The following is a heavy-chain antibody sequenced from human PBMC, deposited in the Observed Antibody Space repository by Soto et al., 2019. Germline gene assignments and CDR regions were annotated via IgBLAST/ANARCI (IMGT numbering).Heavy chain of an antibody. D-gene: IGHD3-22*01. CDR1: GGSISSGGYY. J-gene: IGHJ3*02. V-gene: IGHV4-31*03. Sequence: QSHTLSLTCTVSGGSISSGGYYWSWIRQHPGKGLEWIGYIYYSGSTYYNPSLKSRVTISVDTSKNQFYLKLSSVTAADTAVYYCARDFGSSGYYKGAFDIWGQGTMVTVSS. CDR2: IYYSGST. CDR3: ARDFGSSGYYKGAFDI.